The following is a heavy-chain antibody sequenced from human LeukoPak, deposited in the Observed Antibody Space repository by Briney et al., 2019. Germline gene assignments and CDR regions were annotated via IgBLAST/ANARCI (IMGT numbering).Heavy chain of an antibody. CDR2: MSFDGNYD. Sequence: GGSLRLSCAASGFTFSSYTMHWVRQAPGKGLEWVAVMSFDGNYDYYADSVKGRFTTSRDNSKNTLYLQMNSLRADDTAVYYCVTGPFNYWGQGTLVTVSS. J-gene: IGHJ4*02. V-gene: IGHV3-30*04. CDR3: VTGPFNY. CDR1: GFTFSSYT.